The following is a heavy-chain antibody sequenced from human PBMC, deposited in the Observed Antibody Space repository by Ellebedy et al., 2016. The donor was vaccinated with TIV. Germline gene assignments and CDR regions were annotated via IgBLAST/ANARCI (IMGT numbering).Heavy chain of an antibody. CDR2: ILNDESNK. CDR1: GLIFSNYG. V-gene: IGHV3-30*18. CDR3: AKRLGLGTYYKAMDV. D-gene: IGHD3-10*01. J-gene: IGHJ6*02. Sequence: GGSLRLXXTASGLIFSNYGMHWVRHAPGKGLEWVAVILNDESNKYYADSVKGRFTISRDNSKNTLYLQMHSLRAEDTAVYYCAKRLGLGTYYKAMDVWGQGTTVTVSS.